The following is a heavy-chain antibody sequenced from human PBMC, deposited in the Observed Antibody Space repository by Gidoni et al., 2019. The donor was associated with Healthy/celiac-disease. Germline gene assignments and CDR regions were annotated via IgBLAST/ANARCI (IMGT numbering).Heavy chain of an antibody. CDR1: GYTFTGYY. Sequence: QVQLVQSGAEVKKPGASVKVSCKASGYTFTGYYMHWVRQAPGQGLEWMGRINPNSGGTNYAQKFQGRVTMTRDTSISTAYMELSRLRSDDTAVYYCARDLGSPYQLFPLGWFDPWGQGTLVTVSS. CDR2: INPNSGGT. V-gene: IGHV1-2*06. D-gene: IGHD2-2*01. CDR3: ARDLGSPYQLFPLGWFDP. J-gene: IGHJ5*02.